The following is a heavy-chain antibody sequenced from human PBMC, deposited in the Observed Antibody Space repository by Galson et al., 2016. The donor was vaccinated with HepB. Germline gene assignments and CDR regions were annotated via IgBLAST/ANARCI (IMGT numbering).Heavy chain of an antibody. Sequence: SLSLSCAASGFTFSNYAMRWVRQAPGRGVEWVSTISDNSDRTYYADSVKGRFTISRDNSKNTLYLQMNSLRAEDTAVYYCAKDWYWSAVLWGQGTLVTVSS. CDR1: GFTFSNYA. D-gene: IGHD3-3*01. CDR3: AKDWYWSAVL. CDR2: ISDNSDRT. V-gene: IGHV3-23*01. J-gene: IGHJ4*02.